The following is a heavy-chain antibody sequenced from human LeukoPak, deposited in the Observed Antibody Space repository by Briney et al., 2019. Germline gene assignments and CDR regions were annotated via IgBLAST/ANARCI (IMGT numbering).Heavy chain of an antibody. D-gene: IGHD2-8*02. Sequence: PEGSLRLSCAASGFTFSSYSMNWVRQAPGKRLEWVSSIIGSGRDTYYADSVKGRITISRDNSKNTVYLQMNSLRAEDTALYYCAKGTLGSCSGVTCYEFDYWGQGTLVTVSS. V-gene: IGHV3-23*01. J-gene: IGHJ4*02. CDR1: GFTFSSYS. CDR3: AKGTLGSCSGVTCYEFDY. CDR2: IIGSGRDT.